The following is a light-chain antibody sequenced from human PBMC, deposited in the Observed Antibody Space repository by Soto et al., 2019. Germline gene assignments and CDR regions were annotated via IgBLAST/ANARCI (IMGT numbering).Light chain of an antibody. CDR3: QQANSFPWT. V-gene: IGKV1-12*01. Sequence: DIQMTQSPSSVSAPVGDRVTITCRASQGVGSWLAWYQQKPGKAPKLLIFAASSLQSGVPSRFSGSGSGTDFTLTISSLQPEDVASYYWQQANSFPWTFGQGTEVEIK. CDR1: QGVGSW. J-gene: IGKJ1*01. CDR2: AAS.